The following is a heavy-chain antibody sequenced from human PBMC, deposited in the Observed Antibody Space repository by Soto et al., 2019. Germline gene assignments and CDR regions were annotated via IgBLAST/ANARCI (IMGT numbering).Heavy chain of an antibody. CDR2: ISSDSTYI. D-gene: IGHD2-15*01. CDR3: ARGGLGVVGAATRPLDY. CDR1: GFTFGSHS. V-gene: IGHV3-21*01. J-gene: IGHJ4*02. Sequence: EVQLVESGGGLVKPGGSLRLSCADSGFTFGSHSMFWVRQAPGKGLEWVSSISSDSTYIFYADSVKGRFAISRDNAKNSPYLQMGSLRAEDTAVFYCARGGLGVVGAATRPLDYWGQGTLVTVSS.